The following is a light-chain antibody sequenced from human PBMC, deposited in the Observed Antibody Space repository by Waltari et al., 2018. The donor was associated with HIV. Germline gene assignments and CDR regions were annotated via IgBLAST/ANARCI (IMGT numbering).Light chain of an antibody. CDR3: CSYAGSSTFV. V-gene: IGLV2-23*02. CDR1: SSDVGKYNT. J-gene: IGLJ1*01. Sequence: QSALTQPASVSGSPGQSITISCHGTSSDVGKYNTVSWYQQHPGKTPKLMIYDVSKRPTGVSNRFSGSRSVNTACLTIAVLQAEDEADYYCCSYAGSSTFVFGTGTKVTVL. CDR2: DVS.